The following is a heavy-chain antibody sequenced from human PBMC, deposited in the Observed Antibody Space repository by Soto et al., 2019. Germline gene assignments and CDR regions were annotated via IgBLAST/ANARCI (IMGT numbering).Heavy chain of an antibody. CDR3: ARTYYAGSYFSDF. D-gene: IGHD3-10*01. CDR1: GLTVSSNY. J-gene: IGHJ4*02. CDR2: IYSDGRN. V-gene: IGHV3-53*01. Sequence: EVQLVESGGGLMQPGGSLRLSCAASGLTVSSNYMTWVRQAPGQGLEWVSIIYSDGRNFYTDSVKGRFTISRDDSKNTLYLQMNSLRAEDTAVYYCARTYYAGSYFSDFWGQGTLVTVSS.